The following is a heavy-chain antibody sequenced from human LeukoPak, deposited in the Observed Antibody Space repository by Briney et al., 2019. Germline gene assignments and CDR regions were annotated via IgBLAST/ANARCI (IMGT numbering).Heavy chain of an antibody. Sequence: SQTLSVTCAISGDNVSSNSATWSWIRQSPSRGLEWLGRTYNRSKWYSDYAVSVKGRITINPDTSKNQFSPQLNSVTPEDTAVYYCARGVGGGWKVFDYWGQGTLVTVSS. CDR1: GDNVSSNSAT. CDR3: ARGVGGGWKVFDY. J-gene: IGHJ4*02. CDR2: TYNRSKWYS. D-gene: IGHD2-15*01. V-gene: IGHV6-1*01.